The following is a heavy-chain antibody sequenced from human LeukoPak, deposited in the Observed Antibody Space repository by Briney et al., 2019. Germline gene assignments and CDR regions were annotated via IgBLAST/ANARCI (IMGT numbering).Heavy chain of an antibody. D-gene: IGHD3-3*01. CDR2: IIPIFGTA. V-gene: IGHV1-69*05. J-gene: IGHJ5*02. Sequence: ASVKVFCKASEGTFSSYAISWVRQAPGQGLEWMGGIIPIFGTANYTQKFQGRVTITTDESPSTAYMELSSLRSEDTAVYYCARDNYDFWSGYSTGWFDPWGQGTLVTVSS. CDR3: ARDNYDFWSGYSTGWFDP. CDR1: EGTFSSYA.